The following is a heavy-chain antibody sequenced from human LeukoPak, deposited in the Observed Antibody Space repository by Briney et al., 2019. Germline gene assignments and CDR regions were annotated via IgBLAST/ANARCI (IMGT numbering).Heavy chain of an antibody. J-gene: IGHJ6*03. CDR1: GGSISSGSYY. Sequence: PSETLSLTCTVSGGSISSGSYYWSWIRQPAGKGLEWIGRIYTSGSTNYNPSLKSRVTISVDTSKNQFSLKLSSVTAADTAVYYCARRAAYQLLSYYYYYMDVWGKGTTVTISS. CDR3: ARRAAYQLLSYYYYYMDV. CDR2: IYTSGST. D-gene: IGHD2-2*01. V-gene: IGHV4-61*02.